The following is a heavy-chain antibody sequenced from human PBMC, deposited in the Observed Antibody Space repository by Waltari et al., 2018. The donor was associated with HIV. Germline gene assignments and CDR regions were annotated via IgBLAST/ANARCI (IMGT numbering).Heavy chain of an antibody. D-gene: IGHD3-22*01. CDR1: GFTFSSYA. CDR2: NSGSGGST. Sequence: EVQLLESGGGLVQPGGSLRLSCAASGFTFSSYAMSWVRQAPGKGLEWVSANSGSGGSTYYADSVKGRFTISRDNSKNTLYLQMNSLRAEDTAVYYCARPYYYDSSGPVYWGQGTLVTVSS. V-gene: IGHV3-23*01. J-gene: IGHJ4*02. CDR3: ARPYYYDSSGPVY.